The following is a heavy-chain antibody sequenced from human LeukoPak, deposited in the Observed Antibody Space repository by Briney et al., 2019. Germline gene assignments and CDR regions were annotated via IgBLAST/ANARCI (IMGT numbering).Heavy chain of an antibody. V-gene: IGHV3-23*01. CDR1: GFTFSSYA. D-gene: IGHD6-13*01. CDR3: AHQGGYSSSWYYFDY. J-gene: IGHJ4*02. Sequence: GGSLRLSCAASGFTFSSYAMSWVRQAPGKGLEWVSAISGSGGRTYYADSVKGRFTISRDNSKNTLYLQMNSLRAEDTAVYYCAHQGGYSSSWYYFDYWGQGALVTVSS. CDR2: ISGSGGRT.